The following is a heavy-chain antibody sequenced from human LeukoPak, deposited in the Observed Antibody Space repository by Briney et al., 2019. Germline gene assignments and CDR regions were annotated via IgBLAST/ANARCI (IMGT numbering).Heavy chain of an antibody. CDR2: IIPIFGTA. V-gene: IGHV1-69*13. CDR3: ASGFWGSGSYYGFDY. CDR1: GGTFSSYA. Sequence: ASVKVSCKASGGTFSSYAISWVRQAPGQGLEWMGGIIPIFGTANYAQKFQGRVTITADESTSTAYMELSSMRSEDTAVYYCASGFWGSGSYYGFDYWGQGTLVTVSS. J-gene: IGHJ4*02. D-gene: IGHD3-10*01.